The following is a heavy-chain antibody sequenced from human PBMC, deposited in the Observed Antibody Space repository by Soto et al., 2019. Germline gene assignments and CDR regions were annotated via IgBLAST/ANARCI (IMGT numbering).Heavy chain of an antibody. D-gene: IGHD2-15*01. Sequence: QVQLVQSGGGVVHPGRSLRLSCAASGFTFSSYGMHWVRQAPGKGLEGVAVIWYDGSNKYYGDSVKGRFTISRDNSTNTLYQRQKRKRAGDTAVYYCARIDCSGGSCYQAYYYYGMDVWGQGHTVTVSS. CDR3: ARIDCSGGSCYQAYYYYGMDV. V-gene: IGHV3-33*01. CDR2: IWYDGSNK. CDR1: GFTFSSYG. J-gene: IGHJ6*02.